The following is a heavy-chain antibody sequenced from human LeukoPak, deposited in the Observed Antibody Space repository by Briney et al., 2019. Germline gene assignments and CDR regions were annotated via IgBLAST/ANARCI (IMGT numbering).Heavy chain of an antibody. CDR1: GYTFTGYY. V-gene: IGHV1-2*06. CDR3: ARDYSSSWYLV. D-gene: IGHD6-13*01. Sequence: GASVKVSCKASGYTFTGYYMHWVRQAPGQGLEWMRRINPNSGGTNYAQKFQGRGTMTRDTSISTAYMELSRLRSDDTAVYYCARDYSSSWYLVWGQGTLVTVSS. CDR2: INPNSGGT. J-gene: IGHJ4*02.